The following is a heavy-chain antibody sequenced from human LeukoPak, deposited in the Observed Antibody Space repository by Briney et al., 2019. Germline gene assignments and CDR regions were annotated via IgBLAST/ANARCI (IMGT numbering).Heavy chain of an antibody. CDR2: IYYSAST. J-gene: IGHJ4*02. CDR3: ARGSRGYSYG. CDR1: GGSVNSGSYY. V-gene: IGHV4-61*01. Sequence: SETLSLTCSVSGGSVNSGSYYWSWIRQPPGKGLEWIGYIYYSASTNYNPSLKSRVTISVDTSKNQFSLKLSSVTAADTAVYFCARGSRGYSYGWGQGTLVTVSS. D-gene: IGHD5-18*01.